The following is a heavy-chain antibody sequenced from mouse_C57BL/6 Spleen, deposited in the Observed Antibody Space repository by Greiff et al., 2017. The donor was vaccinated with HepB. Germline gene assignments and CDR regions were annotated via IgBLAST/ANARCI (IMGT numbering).Heavy chain of an antibody. V-gene: IGHV1-15*01. CDR2: IDPETGGT. D-gene: IGHD2-4*01. CDR3: TRGGYDYDGFAY. J-gene: IGHJ3*01. Sequence: QVQLQQSGAELVRPGASVTLSCKASGYTFTDYEMHWVKQTPVHGLEWIGAIDPETGGTAYNQKFKGKAILTADKSSSTAYMELRSLTSEDSAVYYCTRGGYDYDGFAYWGQGTLVTVSA. CDR1: GYTFTDYE.